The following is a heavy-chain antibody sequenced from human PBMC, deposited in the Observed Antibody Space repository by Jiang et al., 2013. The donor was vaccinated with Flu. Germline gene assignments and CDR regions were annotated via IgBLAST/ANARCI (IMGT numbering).Heavy chain of an antibody. CDR3: ARKISSSWPGDY. Sequence: VDSVKGRFTISRDNAKNSLYLQMNSLRAEDTAVYYCARKISSSWPGDYWGQGTLVTVSS. J-gene: IGHJ4*02. D-gene: IGHD6-13*01. V-gene: IGHV3-7*03.